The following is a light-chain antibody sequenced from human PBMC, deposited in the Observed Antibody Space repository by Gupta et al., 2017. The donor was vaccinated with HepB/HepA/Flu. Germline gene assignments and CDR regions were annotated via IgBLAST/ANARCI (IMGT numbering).Light chain of an antibody. Sequence: SYVLMQPPSVSVVPGETARVTCGGTSIGGKSVHWYQRKAGQAPFLVVYNDRDRPAGIPERFSGSNSGNTAILTITGVEAGDEADYYCQAWDAGGDVIFGGGTRLTVL. J-gene: IGLJ2*01. CDR1: SIGGKS. V-gene: IGLV3-21*02. CDR2: NDR. CDR3: QAWDAGGDVI.